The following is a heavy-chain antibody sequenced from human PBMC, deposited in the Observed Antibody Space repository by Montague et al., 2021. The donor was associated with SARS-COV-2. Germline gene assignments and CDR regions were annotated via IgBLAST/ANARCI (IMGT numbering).Heavy chain of an antibody. D-gene: IGHD3-10*01. CDR1: GGSISSGGYY. CDR3: ARFFGPYYSGLDV. J-gene: IGHJ6*02. CDR2: IYYSGST. V-gene: IGHV4-31*03. Sequence: TLSLTCTVSGGSISSGGYYWSWIRQHPGKGLEWIGYIYYSGSTYYNPSLKSRVTISVDTSKNQFSLKLGSVTAADTAVYYCARFFGPYYSGLDVWGQGTTVTVSS.